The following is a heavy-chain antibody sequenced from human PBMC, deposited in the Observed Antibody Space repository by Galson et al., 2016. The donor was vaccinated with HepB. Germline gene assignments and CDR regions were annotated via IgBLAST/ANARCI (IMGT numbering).Heavy chain of an antibody. D-gene: IGHD5-18*01. CDR3: ARAQWIPARRAAYFDY. CDR1: AFPLSNSW. V-gene: IGHV3-7*04. CDR2: VKQDGSEK. Sequence: SLRRSCAAAAFPLSNSWMNWVRQAPGKGLQWVANVKQDGSEKYYAESVKGRFTISRDNARNSMFLQMNSLRPDDTAIYYCARAQWIPARRAAYFDYWRQGILVTVSS. J-gene: IGHJ4*02.